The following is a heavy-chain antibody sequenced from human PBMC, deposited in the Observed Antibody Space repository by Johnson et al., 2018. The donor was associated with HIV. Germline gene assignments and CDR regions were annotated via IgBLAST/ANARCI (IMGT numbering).Heavy chain of an antibody. J-gene: IGHJ3*02. V-gene: IGHV3-62*04. Sequence: VQVVESGGGLVQPGGSLRLSCAASGFTFSSSAKHWVRQALGKGLEWVSVISTSGGTVLSTDSVKGRFTISRDNSKNTLYLQMNSLRAEETAVYYCAKVDLWGWGGDAFDIWGQGTMVTVSS. CDR3: AKVDLWGWGGDAFDI. D-gene: IGHD3-16*01. CDR2: ISTSGGTV. CDR1: GFTFSSSA.